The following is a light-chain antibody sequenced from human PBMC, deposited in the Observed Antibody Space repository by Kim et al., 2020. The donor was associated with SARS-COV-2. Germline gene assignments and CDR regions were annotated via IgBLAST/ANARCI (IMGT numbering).Light chain of an antibody. J-gene: IGKJ4*01. CDR2: GTN. Sequence: EIVMTQSPATLSVSPGEGATLSCRASQSVSSNLAWYQQKPGQAPRLLIYGTNTRATGIAARFSGSGSGTEFTLTINTLQSDDSGVYYCQQYNNWPLGFGGGTKVEIK. V-gene: IGKV3-15*01. CDR3: QQYNNWPLG. CDR1: QSVSSN.